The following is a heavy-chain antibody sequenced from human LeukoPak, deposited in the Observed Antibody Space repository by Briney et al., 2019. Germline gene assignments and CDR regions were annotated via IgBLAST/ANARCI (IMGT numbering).Heavy chain of an antibody. CDR1: GFTFSTFW. J-gene: IGHJ4*02. CDR2: IKQDGSEK. Sequence: GGSLRLSCAASGFTFSTFWMSWVRQAPGKGLEWVANIKQDGSEKYYVDSMKGRFTISRDNAKNSLYLQMNSLRAEDTAVYYCARGPSYCGTNCYYYFEYWGQGTLVTVSS. D-gene: IGHD2-21*01. V-gene: IGHV3-7*01. CDR3: ARGPSYCGTNCYYYFEY.